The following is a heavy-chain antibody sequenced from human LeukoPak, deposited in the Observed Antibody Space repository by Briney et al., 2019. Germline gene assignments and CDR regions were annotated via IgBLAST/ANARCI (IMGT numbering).Heavy chain of an antibody. Sequence: GGSLRLSCGASGFTFSTYAMSWVRQAPGKGLEWVSTISGSGGRTDYADSVKGRFTISRDNSKNTVYLQMNSLRVEDTAFYYCAKHNWDSVYYGMDVWGQGTLVTVSS. CDR2: ISGSGGRT. CDR3: AKHNWDSVYYGMDV. CDR1: GFTFSTYA. V-gene: IGHV3-23*01. J-gene: IGHJ6*02. D-gene: IGHD1-1*01.